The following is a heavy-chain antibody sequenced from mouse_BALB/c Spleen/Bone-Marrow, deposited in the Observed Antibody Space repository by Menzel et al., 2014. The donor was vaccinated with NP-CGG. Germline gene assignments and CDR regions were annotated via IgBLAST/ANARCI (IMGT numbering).Heavy chain of an antibody. CDR2: ISSGSNII. Sequence: EVQLVESGGGLVQPGGSRKLSCAASGFTFSSFAMHWIRQAPEKGLEWVAFISSGSNIIHYADTVKGRFTISRDNPKNTLFLQMTILRSEDTAMYYCGRVDYSGQGTSLTVAS. J-gene: IGHJ2*02. V-gene: IGHV5-17*02. CDR3: GRVDY. CDR1: GFTFSSFA.